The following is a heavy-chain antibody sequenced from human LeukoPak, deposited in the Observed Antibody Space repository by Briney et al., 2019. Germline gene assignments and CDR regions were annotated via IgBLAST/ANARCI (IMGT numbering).Heavy chain of an antibody. CDR1: GFTFSSYG. CDR2: IWYDGSNK. CDR3: AREADGYTSDY. J-gene: IGHJ4*02. D-gene: IGHD5-24*01. Sequence: GGSLRLSCAASGFTFSSYGMHWVRQAPGKGLEWVAVIWYDGSNKYYADSVKGRFAISRDNSKNTLYLQMNSLRAEDTAVYYCAREADGYTSDYWGQGTLVTVSS. V-gene: IGHV3-33*01.